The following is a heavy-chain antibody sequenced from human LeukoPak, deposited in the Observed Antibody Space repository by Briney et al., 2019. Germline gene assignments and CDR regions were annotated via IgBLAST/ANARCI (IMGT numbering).Heavy chain of an antibody. CDR1: GGSISSYY. CDR2: IYTSGTI. CDR3: ARRCCNTVVDFDY. D-gene: IGHD2-2*02. Sequence: SETLSLTCTVSGGSISSYYWSWIRQPAGTALEWIGRIYTSGTITYNPSLKSRVTMSVDTSKNQFSLKLSSVTAADTAVYYCARRCCNTVVDFDYWGQGTLVTVSS. V-gene: IGHV4-4*07. J-gene: IGHJ4*02.